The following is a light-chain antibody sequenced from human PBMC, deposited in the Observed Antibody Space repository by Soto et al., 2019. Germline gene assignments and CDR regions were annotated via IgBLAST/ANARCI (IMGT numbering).Light chain of an antibody. Sequence: ERVMTQSPATLSVSPGEGATLSCRANQHVSSHIAWYQHNPGQAPRLLIHAASTRAPGVPDRFSGSGSGTEFTLTISSLQSEDFAGYYCQQYQTWPFPFGQGTKLEIK. CDR2: AAS. CDR3: QQYQTWPFP. J-gene: IGKJ2*01. CDR1: QHVSSH. V-gene: IGKV3-15*01.